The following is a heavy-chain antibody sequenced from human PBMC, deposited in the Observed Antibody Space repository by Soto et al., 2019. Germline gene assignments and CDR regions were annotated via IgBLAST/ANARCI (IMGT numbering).Heavy chain of an antibody. CDR3: ARHYNYYYYYMDV. Sequence: PSETLSLTCAVYGGSFSSYYWGWIRQPPGKGLEWIGSIFYSGSTYYNPSLKSRVTISVDTSKNQFSLELSSVTAADTAVYYCARHYNYYYYYMDVWGKGTTVTVSS. J-gene: IGHJ6*03. CDR1: GGSFSSYY. V-gene: IGHV4-39*01. CDR2: IFYSGST. D-gene: IGHD4-4*01.